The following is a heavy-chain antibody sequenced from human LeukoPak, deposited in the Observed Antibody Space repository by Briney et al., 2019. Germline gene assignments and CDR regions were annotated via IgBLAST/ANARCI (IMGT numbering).Heavy chain of an antibody. J-gene: IGHJ6*03. Sequence: ASVKVSCKASGYTFTGYYMHWVRQAPGQGLEWMGWINPNSGGTNYAQKFQGRVTMTRDKYISTAYMELSRLRSDDTAVYYCARKRDGYNAGYYYYMDVWGKGTTVTVSS. CDR2: INPNSGGT. D-gene: IGHD5-24*01. CDR3: ARKRDGYNAGYYYYMDV. V-gene: IGHV1-2*02. CDR1: GYTFTGYY.